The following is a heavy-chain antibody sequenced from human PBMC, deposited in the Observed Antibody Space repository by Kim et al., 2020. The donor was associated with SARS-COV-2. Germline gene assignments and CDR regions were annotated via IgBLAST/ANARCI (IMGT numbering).Heavy chain of an antibody. CDR3: ARDRGGTLGGFDY. CDR1: GVTFSSYA. CDR2: ISYDGSNK. Sequence: GGSLRLSCAASGVTFSSYAMHWVRQAPGKGLEWVAVISYDGSNKHYADSVKGRFTISRDNSKNTLYLQMNSLSAEDTAVYYCARDRGGTLGGFDYWGQGTLVTVSS. J-gene: IGHJ4*02. V-gene: IGHV3-30-3*01. D-gene: IGHD2-15*01.